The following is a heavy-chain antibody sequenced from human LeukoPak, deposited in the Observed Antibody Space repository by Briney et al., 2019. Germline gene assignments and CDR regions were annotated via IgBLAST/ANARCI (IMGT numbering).Heavy chain of an antibody. Sequence: PGGSLRLSCAASGFTFSSYAMSWVRQAPGKGLEWVSAISGSGGSTYYADSVKGRFTISRDNSKNTLYLQMNSLRAEDTAVYYCAKDPHTTSIAARGWFDPWGQGTLVTVSS. CDR1: GFTFSSYA. J-gene: IGHJ5*02. CDR2: ISGSGGST. V-gene: IGHV3-23*01. CDR3: AKDPHTTSIAARGWFDP. D-gene: IGHD6-6*01.